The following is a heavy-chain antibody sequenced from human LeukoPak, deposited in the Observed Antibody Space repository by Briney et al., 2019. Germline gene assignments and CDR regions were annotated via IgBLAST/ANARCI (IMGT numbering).Heavy chain of an antibody. J-gene: IGHJ4*02. CDR1: VYTFSSYA. CDR3: AKSEAVAGIADY. D-gene: IGHD6-19*01. CDR2: ISGSGGST. V-gene: IGHV3-23*01. Sequence: GGSLRLSCAASVYTFSSYAMSWVRQAPGKGLEWVSAISGSGGSTYYADSVKGRFTISRDNPKNTLYLQMNSLRAEDTAVYYCAKSEAVAGIADYWGQGTLVTVSS.